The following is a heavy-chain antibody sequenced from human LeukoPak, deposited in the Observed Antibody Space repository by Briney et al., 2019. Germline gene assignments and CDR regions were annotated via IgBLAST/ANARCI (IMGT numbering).Heavy chain of an antibody. V-gene: IGHV4-38-2*01. J-gene: IGHJ5*02. D-gene: IGHD2/OR15-2a*01. CDR1: GYSISSGYY. CDR3: ARYVYGFDP. Sequence: PSETLSLTCAVSGYSISSGYYWGWIRQPPGKGLEWIGSMYHSGGTYHNPSLKSRVTISVDTSKNQISLKLSSVTAADTAMYYCARYVYGFDPWGQGTLVTVSS. CDR2: MYHSGGT.